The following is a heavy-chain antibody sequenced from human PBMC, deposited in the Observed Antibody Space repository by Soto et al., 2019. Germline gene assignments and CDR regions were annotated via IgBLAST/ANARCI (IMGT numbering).Heavy chain of an antibody. J-gene: IGHJ6*02. CDR2: IYWNDDK. CDR1: WFALSTSGVV. Sequence: NHTDTLSMTCTFSWFALSTSGVVVCLIRQPPGKGLEWLALIYWNDDKRYSPSLKSRLTITKDTSKKQVVLTMTNMDPVDTATYYCAHIVVHNPAPVKTRYYFYGMVVLGQET. CDR3: AHIVVHNPAPVKTRYYFYGMVV. V-gene: IGHV2-5*01. D-gene: IGHD2-2*01.